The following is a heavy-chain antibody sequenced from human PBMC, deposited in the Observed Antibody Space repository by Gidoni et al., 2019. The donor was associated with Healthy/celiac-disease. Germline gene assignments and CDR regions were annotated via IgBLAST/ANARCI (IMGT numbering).Heavy chain of an antibody. J-gene: IGHJ3*02. CDR3: ASSVEMATISGMRHAFDI. V-gene: IGHV1-46*01. Sequence: QVQLVQSGAEVKKPGASVQVSCKASGYTFTSYYMHWVRQAPGQGLEWMGIINPSGGSTSYAQKFQGRVTMTRDTSTSTVYMELSSLRSEDTAVYYCASSVEMATISGMRHAFDIWGQGTMVTVSS. CDR1: GYTFTSYY. D-gene: IGHD5-12*01. CDR2: INPSGGST.